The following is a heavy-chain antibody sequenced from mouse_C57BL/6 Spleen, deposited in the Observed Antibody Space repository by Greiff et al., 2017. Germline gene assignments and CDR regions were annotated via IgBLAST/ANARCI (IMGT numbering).Heavy chain of an antibody. D-gene: IGHD1-1*01. J-gene: IGHJ4*01. CDR3: VITWDYAMDY. V-gene: IGHV1-64*01. Sequence: QVQLQQPGAELVKPGASVKLSCKASGYTFTSYWMHWVKQRPGQGLEWIGMIHPNSGSTNYNEKFKGKATLTVDKSSSTAYMQLSSLTSEDSAVYYCVITWDYAMDYWGQGTAVTVSS. CDR2: IHPNSGST. CDR1: GYTFTSYW.